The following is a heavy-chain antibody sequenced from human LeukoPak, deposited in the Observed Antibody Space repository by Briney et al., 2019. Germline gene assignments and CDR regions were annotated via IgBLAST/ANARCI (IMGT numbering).Heavy chain of an antibody. CDR2: ISSSSSYI. J-gene: IGHJ4*02. CDR3: ARDSGGYSYGYIGY. V-gene: IGHV3-21*01. CDR1: GFTFSSYS. D-gene: IGHD5-18*01. Sequence: PGGSLRLSCEASGFTFSSYSMNWVRQAPGKGLEWVSSISSSSSYIYYADSVKGRFTISRDNAKNSLYLQMNSLRAEDTAVYYCARDSGGYSYGYIGYWGQGTLVTVSS.